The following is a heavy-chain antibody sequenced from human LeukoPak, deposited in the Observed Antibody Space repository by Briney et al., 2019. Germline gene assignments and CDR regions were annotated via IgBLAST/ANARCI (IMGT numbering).Heavy chain of an antibody. CDR2: TYYRSKWYN. J-gene: IGHJ4*02. Sequence: SQTLSLTCAISGDSVSSNSAAWNWIRQSPSRGLEWLGRTYYRSKWYNDYAVSVKSRITINPDTSKNQFSLKLSSVTAADTAVYYCARLVRYNYYDSSGYYYFDYWGQGTLVTVSS. V-gene: IGHV6-1*01. CDR3: ARLVRYNYYDSSGYYYFDY. CDR1: GDSVSSNSAA. D-gene: IGHD3-22*01.